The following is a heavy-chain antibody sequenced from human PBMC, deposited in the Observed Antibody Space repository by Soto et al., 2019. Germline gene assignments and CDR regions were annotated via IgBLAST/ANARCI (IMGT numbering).Heavy chain of an antibody. J-gene: IGHJ5*02. CDR3: VRGSFGYYGP. V-gene: IGHV3-49*04. Sequence: GSLRLSCTTSGFSFGEYAMTWVRQAPGKGLEWVGFIRNPGYGGTTEYATSVKGRFIISRDDSMSSAYLQLNSLKVDDSAVYYCVRGSFGYYGPWGQGTLVTVSS. CDR1: GFSFGEYA. CDR2: IRNPGYGGTT. D-gene: IGHD3-22*01.